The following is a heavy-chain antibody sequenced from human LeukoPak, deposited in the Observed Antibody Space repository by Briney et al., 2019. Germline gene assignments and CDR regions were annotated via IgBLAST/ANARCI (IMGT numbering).Heavy chain of an antibody. CDR1: GGTFSSYA. CDR2: IIPIFGTA. J-gene: IGHJ5*02. CDR3: ASPSNWNYEENWFDP. D-gene: IGHD1-7*01. V-gene: IGHV1-69*13. Sequence: GASVKVSCKASGGTFSSYAISWVRQAPGQGLEWMGGIIPIFGTANYAQKFQGRVTITADESTSTAYMELSSLRSEDTAVYYCASPSNWNYEENWFDPWGQGTLVTVSS.